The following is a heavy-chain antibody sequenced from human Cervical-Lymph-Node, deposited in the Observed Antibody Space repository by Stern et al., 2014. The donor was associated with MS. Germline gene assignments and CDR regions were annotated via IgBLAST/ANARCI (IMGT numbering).Heavy chain of an antibody. V-gene: IGHV3-30*18. CDR2: ISIDGNNE. CDR1: GFTFSNYG. Sequence: VQLEESGGGVVQPGRSLRLSCAASGFTFSNYGIHWVRQAPGKGLAWVALISIDGNNEYYADIVKDRFIISRDNSKNTLYRQMNSLRAEDTAVYYCAKYNKGYEIDYWGQGTPVTVSS. J-gene: IGHJ4*02. D-gene: IGHD5-12*01. CDR3: AKYNKGYEIDY.